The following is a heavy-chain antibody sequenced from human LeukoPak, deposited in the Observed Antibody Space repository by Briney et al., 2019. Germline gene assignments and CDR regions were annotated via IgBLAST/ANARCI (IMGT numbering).Heavy chain of an antibody. CDR3: AKRPPGYGSGSYLDY. CDR2: IYNDGRT. V-gene: IGHV3-53*01. J-gene: IGHJ4*02. Sequence: PGGSLRLSCAASGFIVSNKYMTWVRQAPGKGLEWVALIYNDGRTYYADSVKGRCAISRDNSKNTLYLQVNSLRAEDTAVYYCAKRPPGYGSGSYLDYWGQGTLVTVSS. CDR1: GFIVSNKY. D-gene: IGHD3-10*01.